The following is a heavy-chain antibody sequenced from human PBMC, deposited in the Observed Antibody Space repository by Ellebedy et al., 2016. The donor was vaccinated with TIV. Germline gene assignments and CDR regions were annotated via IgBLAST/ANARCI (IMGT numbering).Heavy chain of an antibody. V-gene: IGHV4-4*02. Sequence: MPSETLSLTCGVSDDSISRDKWWTWVRQAPGRALEWIGEIHHTKGTNYNPSLQSRVSMSVDKSKTQFSLNINSVTAADTAVYFCARGGDWLFDYWGQGILVTVSS. CDR2: IHHTKGT. J-gene: IGHJ4*02. CDR1: DDSISRDKW. D-gene: IGHD2-21*02. CDR3: ARGGDWLFDY.